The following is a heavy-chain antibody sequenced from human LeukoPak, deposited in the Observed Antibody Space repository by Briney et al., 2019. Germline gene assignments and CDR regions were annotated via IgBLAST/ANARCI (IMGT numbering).Heavy chain of an antibody. CDR1: GDSVSSVSYY. CDR2: IYYSGST. V-gene: IGHV4-61*01. CDR3: ARTQYCSGAACYFGYFDS. J-gene: IGHJ4*02. Sequence: SETLSLTCTVSGDSVSSVSYYWSWIRQPPGKELEWIGYIYYSGSTKYNPSLKSRVTISVETSKNQFSLKLSSVTAADTAMYYCARTQYCSGAACYFGYFDSWGQGTPVTVSS. D-gene: IGHD2-15*01.